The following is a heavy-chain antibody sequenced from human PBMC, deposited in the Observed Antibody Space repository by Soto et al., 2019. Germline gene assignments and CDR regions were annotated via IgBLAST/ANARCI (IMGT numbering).Heavy chain of an antibody. D-gene: IGHD2-15*01. V-gene: IGHV4-30-4*01. CDR1: GGSISSGDYY. CDR3: ARASAYTATDFDY. J-gene: IGHJ4*02. CDR2: IFYSGNT. Sequence: SETLSLTCAVSGGSISSGDYYWCWIRQPPGKGLEWIGSIFYSGNTHYNPALRSRLTISVDTSKNQFSLKLSSVTAADTAVYYCARASAYTATDFDYWGQGTLVTVSS.